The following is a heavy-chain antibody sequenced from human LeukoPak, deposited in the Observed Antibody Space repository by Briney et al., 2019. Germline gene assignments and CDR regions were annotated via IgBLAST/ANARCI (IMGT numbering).Heavy chain of an antibody. CDR1: GFTVSSNY. V-gene: IGHV3-53*01. CDR2: LHIGGST. J-gene: IGHJ4*02. D-gene: IGHD3-22*01. Sequence: GGSLRLSCAASGFTVSSNYMSWVRQAPGKGLEWVSVLHIGGSTYYADSVKGRFTISRGSSKNTLYLQMNSLRAEDTAVYYCAKDPLYYYDSSGYFDYWGQGTPVTVSS. CDR3: AKDPLYYYDSSGYFDY.